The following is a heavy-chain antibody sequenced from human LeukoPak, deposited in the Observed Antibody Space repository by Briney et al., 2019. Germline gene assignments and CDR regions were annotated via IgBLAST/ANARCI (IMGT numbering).Heavy chain of an antibody. CDR2: ISSSSSYI. V-gene: IGHV3-21*01. Sequence: GGSLRLSCAASGFTFSTYWMYWVRQAPGKGLEWVSSISSSSSYIYYADSVKGRFTISRDNAKNSLYLQMNSLRAEDTAVYFCARVPYSSGWLGYFDYWGQGTLVTVSS. CDR3: ARVPYSSGWLGYFDY. J-gene: IGHJ4*02. CDR1: GFTFSTYW. D-gene: IGHD6-19*01.